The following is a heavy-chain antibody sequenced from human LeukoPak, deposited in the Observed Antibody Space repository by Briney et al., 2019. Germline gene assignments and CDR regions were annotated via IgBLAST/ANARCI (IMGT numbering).Heavy chain of an antibody. V-gene: IGHV4-34*01. Sequence: SETLSLTCAVYGGPFSGYYWSWIRQPPGKGLEWIGEINHSGSTNYNPSLKSRVTISVDTSKNQFSLKLSSVTAADTGVYYCARDDYCSGGSCYPYIWGQGTMVTVSS. J-gene: IGHJ3*02. CDR2: INHSGST. CDR3: ARDDYCSGGSCYPYI. CDR1: GGPFSGYY. D-gene: IGHD2-15*01.